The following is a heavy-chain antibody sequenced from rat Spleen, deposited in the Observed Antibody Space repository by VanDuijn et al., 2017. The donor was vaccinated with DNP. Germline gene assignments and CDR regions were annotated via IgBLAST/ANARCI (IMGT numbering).Heavy chain of an antibody. CDR2: ISSDGGDT. V-gene: IGHV5-20*01. D-gene: IGHD4-3*01. J-gene: IGHJ2*01. Sequence: EVQLVESGGGLLQPGRSLKLSCAASGFTFSSYDMAWVRQAPSKGLEWVASISSDGGDTYYRDSVKGRFTISRDNAKRTLYLQIESLRSEDTATYYCAKDMWDNSGFYFDYWGQGVMVTVSS. CDR1: GFTFSSYD. CDR3: AKDMWDNSGFYFDY.